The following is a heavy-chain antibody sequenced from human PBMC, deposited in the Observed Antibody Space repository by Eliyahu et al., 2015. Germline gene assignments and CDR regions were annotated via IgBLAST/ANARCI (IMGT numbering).Heavy chain of an antibody. CDR1: XXTXXSXG. CDR2: ISYDGSNK. V-gene: IGHV3-30*18. J-gene: IGHJ6*02. Sequence: QVQLVESGGGVVQPGRSLXLXXAASXXTXXSXGXHWVRQAPGKGLEWVAVISYDGSNKYYADSVKGRFTISRDNSKNTLYLQMNSLRAEDTAVYYCAKDRIWFGEQYYYYGMDVWGQGTTVTVSS. CDR3: AKDRIWFGEQYYYYGMDV. D-gene: IGHD3-10*01.